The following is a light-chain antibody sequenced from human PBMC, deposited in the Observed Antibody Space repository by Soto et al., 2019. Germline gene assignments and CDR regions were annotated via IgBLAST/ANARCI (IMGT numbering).Light chain of an antibody. V-gene: IGKV1-5*01. CDR1: QNINRY. CDR3: QQSYTSSPLT. J-gene: IGKJ4*01. CDR2: DSS. Sequence: DIQMTQSPSTLPASVGDRVTITCRASQNINRYLALYQQKPGKAPKLPIYDSSTLERGVPSSFNGSGSATAFTLTISSLQPEDFATYYSQQSYTSSPLTFGGGTKVDIK.